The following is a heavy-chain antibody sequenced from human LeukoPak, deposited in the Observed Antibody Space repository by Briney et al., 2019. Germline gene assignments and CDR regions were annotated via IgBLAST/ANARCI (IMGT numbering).Heavy chain of an antibody. D-gene: IGHD6-25*01. V-gene: IGHV3-23*01. CDR3: SLSGHNDAFDI. CDR2: ISGSGGST. Sequence: PGGSLRLSCAASGFTFRSYAMNWVRQAPGKGLEWVSVISGSGGSTYYADSVKGRFTISRDNSKNTLYLQMNSLRAEDTAVYYCSLSGHNDAFDIWGQGTKVTVSS. J-gene: IGHJ3*02. CDR1: GFTFRSYA.